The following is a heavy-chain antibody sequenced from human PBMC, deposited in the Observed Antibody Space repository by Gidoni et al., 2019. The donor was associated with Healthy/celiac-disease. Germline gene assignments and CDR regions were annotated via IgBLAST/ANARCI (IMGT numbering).Heavy chain of an antibody. V-gene: IGHV4-34*01. CDR3: ASGSGLNYYGMDV. Sequence: QVQLQQWGAGLLKPSETLSLTCAVYGGSFSGYYWSWIRQPPGKGLEWIGEINHSGSTNYNPSLKSRVTISVDTSKNQFSLKLSSVTAADTAVYYCASGSGLNYYGMDVWGQGTTVTVSS. CDR1: GGSFSGYY. CDR2: INHSGST. J-gene: IGHJ6*02.